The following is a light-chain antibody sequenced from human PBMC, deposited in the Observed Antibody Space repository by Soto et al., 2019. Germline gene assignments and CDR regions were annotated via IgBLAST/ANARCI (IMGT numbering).Light chain of an antibody. CDR2: GAS. J-gene: IGKJ1*01. CDR1: QSVSSN. CDR3: QQYNNWPRT. V-gene: IGKV3-15*01. Sequence: EIVRTQSPANLSLSHGERATLSCRASQSVSSNLAWYQQKPVQAPRLLIYGASTRATGIPARFSGSGSGTEFTLTISSLQSEDFAVYYCQQYNNWPRTFGQGSKVDIK.